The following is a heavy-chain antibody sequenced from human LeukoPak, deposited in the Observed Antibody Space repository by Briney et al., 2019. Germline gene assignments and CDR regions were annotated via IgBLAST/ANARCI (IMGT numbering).Heavy chain of an antibody. Sequence: GGSLRLSCAASGFTFSGYWMHWVRQVPGKGLEWVSYISSGGSAIYYPDSLKGRFTISRDDAKNSLYLQMNSLRAEDTAVYYCARVKYSAGGIDYWGQGTLVTVSS. D-gene: IGHD5-18*01. V-gene: IGHV3-21*05. J-gene: IGHJ4*02. CDR3: ARVKYSAGGIDY. CDR2: ISSGGSAI. CDR1: GFTFSGYW.